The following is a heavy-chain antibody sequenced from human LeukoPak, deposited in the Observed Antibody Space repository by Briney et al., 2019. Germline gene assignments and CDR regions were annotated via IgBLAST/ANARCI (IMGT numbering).Heavy chain of an antibody. V-gene: IGHV4-59*11. D-gene: IGHD5-12*01. CDR2: IYYSGST. CDR3: ARAVATITQLYYYYYYMDV. CDR1: GGFISSHY. J-gene: IGHJ6*03. Sequence: SETLSLTCTVSGGFISSHYWSWIRQPPGKGLEWIGYIYYSGSTNYNPSLKSRVTISVDTSKNQFSLKLSSVTAADTAVYYCARAVATITQLYYYYYYMDVWGKGTTVTVSS.